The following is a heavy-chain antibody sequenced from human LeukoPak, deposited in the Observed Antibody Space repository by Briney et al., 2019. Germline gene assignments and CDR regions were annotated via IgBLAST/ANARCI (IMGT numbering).Heavy chain of an antibody. J-gene: IGHJ3*02. D-gene: IGHD3-22*01. Sequence: GGSLRLSCAASGFIFSSYWMHWVRQAPGKGLVWVSRINSDGSSTSYADSVKGRFTISRDNAKNTLYLQMNSLRAEDTAVYYCASWKVVVSNGGSDIWGQGAMVTVSS. CDR1: GFIFSSYW. CDR2: INSDGSST. CDR3: ASWKVVVSNGGSDI. V-gene: IGHV3-74*01.